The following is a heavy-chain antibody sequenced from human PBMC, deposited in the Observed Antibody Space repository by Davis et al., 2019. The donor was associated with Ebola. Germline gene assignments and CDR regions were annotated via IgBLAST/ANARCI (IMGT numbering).Heavy chain of an antibody. J-gene: IGHJ5*02. CDR3: ARVGYDFWSGYSSDNWFDP. V-gene: IGHV4-59*01. CDR2: IYYSGST. Sequence: SETLSLTCTVSGGSISSYYWSWIRQPPGKGLEWIGYIYYSGSTNYNPSLKSRVTISVDTSKNQFSLKLSSVTAADTAVYYCARVGYDFWSGYSSDNWFDPWGQGTLVTVSS. CDR1: GGSISSYY. D-gene: IGHD3-3*01.